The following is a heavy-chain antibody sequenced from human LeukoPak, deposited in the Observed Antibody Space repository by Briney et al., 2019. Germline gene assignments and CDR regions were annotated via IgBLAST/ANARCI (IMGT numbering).Heavy chain of an antibody. CDR3: ARGLSFYSSGWYGY. CDR2: INHSGST. D-gene: IGHD6-19*01. V-gene: IGHV4-34*01. CDR1: GGSFSGYY. Sequence: SETLSLTCAVYGGSFSGYYWSWIRQPPGKGLEWSGEINHSGSTNYNPSLKSRVTISVDTSKNQFSLKLSSVTAADTAVYYCARGLSFYSSGWYGYWGQGTLVTVSS. J-gene: IGHJ4*02.